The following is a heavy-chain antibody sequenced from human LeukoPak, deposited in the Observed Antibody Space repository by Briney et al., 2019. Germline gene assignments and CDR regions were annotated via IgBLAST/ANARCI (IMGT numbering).Heavy chain of an antibody. V-gene: IGHV4-31*03. J-gene: IGHJ3*02. CDR2: IYYSGST. CDR3: AREFGEMASPRGADDAFDI. D-gene: IGHD3-10*01. Sequence: PSETLSLTCTVSGGSISSGGYYWSWIRQHPGKGLEWIGYIYYSGSTYYNPSLKSRVTISVDTSKNQFSLKLSSVTAADTAVYYCAREFGEMASPRGADDAFDIWGQGTMVTVSS. CDR1: GGSISSGGYY.